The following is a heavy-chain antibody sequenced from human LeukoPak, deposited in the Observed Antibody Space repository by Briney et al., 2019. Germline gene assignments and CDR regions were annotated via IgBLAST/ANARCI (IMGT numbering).Heavy chain of an antibody. D-gene: IGHD1-1*01. Sequence: AGSLRLSCAASGFMFSDYWMKWVRQVPGTGLEWVANINRHGNEVHYVDSVKGRFTISRDNAKNSLYLQLDSLRVEDTAVYYCARVGTWELQRVFDYWGQGTLVTVSS. CDR2: INRHGNEV. J-gene: IGHJ4*02. V-gene: IGHV3-7*01. CDR1: GFMFSDYW. CDR3: ARVGTWELQRVFDY.